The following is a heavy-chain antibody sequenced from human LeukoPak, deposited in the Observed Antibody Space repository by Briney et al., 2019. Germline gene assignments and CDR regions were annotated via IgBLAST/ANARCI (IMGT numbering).Heavy chain of an antibody. Sequence: SETLSLTCTVSGGSISSYYWSWIRQPAGKGLEWIGRIYTSGSTNCNPSLKSRVTMSVDTSKNQFSLKLSSVTAADTAVYYCARDFWRRSGYGMDVWGQGTTVTVSS. CDR3: ARDFWRRSGYGMDV. D-gene: IGHD6-25*01. J-gene: IGHJ6*02. CDR1: GGSISSYY. CDR2: IYTSGST. V-gene: IGHV4-4*07.